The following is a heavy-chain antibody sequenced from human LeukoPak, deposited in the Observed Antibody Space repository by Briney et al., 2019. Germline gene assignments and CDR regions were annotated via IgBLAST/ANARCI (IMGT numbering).Heavy chain of an antibody. J-gene: IGHJ4*02. CDR3: ANFPLGIVVALDY. D-gene: IGHD3-22*01. Sequence: ISYDGSNKYSADSVRGRFTISRDNSKNTLYLQMTSLRAEDTAVYYCANFPLGIVVALDYWGQGTLVTVSS. CDR2: ISYDGSNK. V-gene: IGHV3-30-3*02.